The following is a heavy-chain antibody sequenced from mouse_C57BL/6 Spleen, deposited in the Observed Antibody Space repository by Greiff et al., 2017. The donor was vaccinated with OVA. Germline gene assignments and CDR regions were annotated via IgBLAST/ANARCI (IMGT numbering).Heavy chain of an antibody. Sequence: QVQLQQPGTELVKPGASVKLSCKASGYTFTSYWMHWVKQRPGQGLEWIGNINPSNGGTNYNEKFKSKATLTVDKSSSTAYMQLSSLTSEDSAVYYCAREGSSIYYDDDGRTWFAYWGQGTLVTVSA. V-gene: IGHV1-53*01. CDR1: GYTFTSYW. D-gene: IGHD2-4*01. CDR2: INPSNGGT. J-gene: IGHJ3*01. CDR3: AREGSSIYYDDDGRTWFAY.